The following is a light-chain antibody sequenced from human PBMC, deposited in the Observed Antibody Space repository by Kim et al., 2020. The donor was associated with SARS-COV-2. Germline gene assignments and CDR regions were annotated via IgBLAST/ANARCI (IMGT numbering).Light chain of an antibody. CDR1: DLGDKY. V-gene: IGLV3-1*01. CDR2: QDD. CDR3: QTWDGITAV. Sequence: SYELTQPPSVSVSPGQTASITCSGDDLGDKYTCWYQQKPDQSPLLVIYQDDRRPSGIPDRFSGSNSGNTATLTISGTQAMDEADYYCQTWDGITAVFGGG. J-gene: IGLJ3*02.